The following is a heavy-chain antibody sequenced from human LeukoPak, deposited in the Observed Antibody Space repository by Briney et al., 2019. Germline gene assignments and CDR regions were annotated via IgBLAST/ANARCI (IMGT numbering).Heavy chain of an antibody. Sequence: ASVKVSCKASGYTFTSYAMNWVRQAPGQGLEGMGWINTNTGNPTYAQGFTGRFVFSLDTSVSTAYLQISSLKAEDTAVYYCARVGLLEWLLAPFDYWGQGTLVTVSS. CDR1: GYTFTSYA. V-gene: IGHV7-4-1*02. CDR3: ARVGLLEWLLAPFDY. D-gene: IGHD3-3*01. J-gene: IGHJ4*02. CDR2: INTNTGNP.